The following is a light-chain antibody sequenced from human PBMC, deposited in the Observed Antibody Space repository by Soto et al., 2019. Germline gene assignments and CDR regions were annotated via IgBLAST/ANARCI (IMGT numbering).Light chain of an antibody. J-gene: IGKJ1*01. CDR2: GAS. CDR1: QSISTD. V-gene: IGKV1-39*01. CDR3: QQSYTTPRT. Sequence: DIQLTQSPALLSASVGDRVTITCRASQSISTDLNLYQQKPGRAPKLLIYGASSLQSGVPSRFSGSGSGTDFTLIISSLQPEDFATYYCQQSYTTPRTFGQGTKVDIK.